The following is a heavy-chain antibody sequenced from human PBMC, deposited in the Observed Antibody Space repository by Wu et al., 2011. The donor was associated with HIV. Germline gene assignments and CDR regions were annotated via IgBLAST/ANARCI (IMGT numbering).Heavy chain of an antibody. Sequence: QVQLMQSGAEVKKPGASVKVSCKASGHMFIGYYMHWVRQAPGQGLEWMGWINPNSGGTNYAQKFQGRVTMTWDTSISTAYMELSRLRSDDTAVYYCARATGTTSPYYYFYMDVWGKGTTVTVSS. J-gene: IGHJ6*03. CDR1: GHMFIGYY. V-gene: IGHV1-2*02. CDR3: ARATGTTSPYYYFYMDV. D-gene: IGHD1-1*01. CDR2: INPNSGGT.